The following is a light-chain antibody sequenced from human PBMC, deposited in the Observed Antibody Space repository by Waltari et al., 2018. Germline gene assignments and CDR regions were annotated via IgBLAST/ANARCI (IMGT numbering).Light chain of an antibody. J-gene: IGLJ3*02. CDR3: SSYSSSSTLAVV. CDR1: SSDVGAYDY. Sequence: QSALTQPASVSGSPGQSITISCTGTSSDVGAYDYVSWYQQHPGKAPKLIIYDVSDRPSGFVDRFSGSKSVNTASLTISGLQAEDEGYYYCSSYSSSSTLAVVFGGGTKLTVL. CDR2: DVS. V-gene: IGLV2-14*03.